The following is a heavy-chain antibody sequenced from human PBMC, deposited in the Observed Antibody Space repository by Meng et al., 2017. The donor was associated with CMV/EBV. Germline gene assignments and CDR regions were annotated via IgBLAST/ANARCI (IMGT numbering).Heavy chain of an antibody. V-gene: IGHV3-49*04. J-gene: IGHJ3*02. CDR2: IRSKAYGGPT. Sequence: GESLKISCPASGFTFGDYSMSWVRQAPGKGLEWVGFIRSKAYGGPTEYAASVKGRFSISRDDSKSIAYLQMNSLKTEDTAVYYCTRGYDFWSGYFSDHAFDIWGQGTMVTVSS. CDR3: TRGYDFWSGYFSDHAFDI. CDR1: GFTFGDYS. D-gene: IGHD3-3*01.